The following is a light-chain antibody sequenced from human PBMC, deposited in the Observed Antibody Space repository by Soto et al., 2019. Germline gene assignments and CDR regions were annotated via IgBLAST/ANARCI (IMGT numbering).Light chain of an antibody. J-gene: IGKJ1*01. CDR2: WAS. Sequence: DIVMTQSPDSLAVSLGERATINCKSSQSVLYSSNNKNYLAWYQQKPGQPPKLLIYWASTRESGVPDRFSGSGFGTDFTLTISSLQAEDVAVYYCQHYYLTLPSFGQGTKVEIK. V-gene: IGKV4-1*01. CDR1: QSVLYSSNNKNY. CDR3: QHYYLTLPS.